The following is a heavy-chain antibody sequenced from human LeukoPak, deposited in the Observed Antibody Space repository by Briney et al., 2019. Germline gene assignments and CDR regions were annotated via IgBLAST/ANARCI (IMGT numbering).Heavy chain of an antibody. CDR2: ISGSGGST. D-gene: IGHD1-7*01. CDR3: AKDRDWNYVGDWFDP. J-gene: IGHJ5*02. Sequence: GGSLRLSCAASGFTFSSYAMSRVRQAPGKGLEWVSAISGSGGSTYYADSVKGRFTISRDNSKNTLYLQMNSLRAEDTAVYYCAKDRDWNYVGDWFDPWGQGTLVTVSS. CDR1: GFTFSSYA. V-gene: IGHV3-23*01.